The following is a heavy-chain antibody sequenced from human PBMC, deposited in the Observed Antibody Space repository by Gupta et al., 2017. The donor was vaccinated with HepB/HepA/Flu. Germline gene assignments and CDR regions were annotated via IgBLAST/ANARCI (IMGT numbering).Heavy chain of an antibody. CDR3: VNGRVATTPPYF. CDR2: IRRKAKNYAT. V-gene: IGHV3-73*02. CDR1: GFPFSDSA. Sequence: EVQLVESGGGLVQPGGSLKLSCVTSGFPFSDSAVNWVRQASGKGLEWVGQIRRKAKNYATVYAASVKGRFTISRDDSKNTAYLQMNSLKIDDTAVYYCVNGRVATTPPYFWGQGTQVTVSS. J-gene: IGHJ4*02. D-gene: IGHD1-26*01.